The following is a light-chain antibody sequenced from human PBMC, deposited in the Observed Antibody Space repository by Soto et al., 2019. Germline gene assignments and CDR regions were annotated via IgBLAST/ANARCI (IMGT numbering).Light chain of an antibody. Sequence: QSALTQPASVSGSPGQSITISCTGTSSDVGGYKYVSWYQHHPGRAPKLIIYEVTNRPSGVSNRFSGSKSGNTASLTISGLRTEDEADYYCSSYTSSSTLYVFATGTKVTVL. J-gene: IGLJ1*01. CDR2: EVT. CDR3: SSYTSSSTLYV. CDR1: SSDVGGYKY. V-gene: IGLV2-14*01.